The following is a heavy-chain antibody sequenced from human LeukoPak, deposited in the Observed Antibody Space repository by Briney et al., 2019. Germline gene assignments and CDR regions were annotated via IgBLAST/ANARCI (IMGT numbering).Heavy chain of an antibody. V-gene: IGHV5-51*01. CDR1: GYSFTSYW. D-gene: IGHD3-22*01. Sequence: GESLKISCKGPGYSFTSYWIGWVRQMPGKGLEWMGIIYPGDSDTTYSPSFQGQVTISADKSISTAYLQWSSLKASDTAMYYCARRAFGHYYDSSDRPDAFDIWGQGTMVTVSS. J-gene: IGHJ3*02. CDR3: ARRAFGHYYDSSDRPDAFDI. CDR2: IYPGDSDT.